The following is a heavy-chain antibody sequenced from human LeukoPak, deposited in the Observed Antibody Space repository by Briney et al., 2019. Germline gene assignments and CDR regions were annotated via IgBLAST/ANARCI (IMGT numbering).Heavy chain of an antibody. Sequence: PGGSLRLSCAASGFTFSSYSMNWVRQAPGKGLEWVSSISSSSTYIYYADSVKGRFTISKDNAKNSLYLQMNSLRAEDTAVYYCARYLQVPLDYWGQGTLVTVSS. CDR3: ARYLQVPLDY. CDR1: GFTFSSYS. V-gene: IGHV3-21*01. J-gene: IGHJ4*02. CDR2: ISSSSTYI. D-gene: IGHD5-24*01.